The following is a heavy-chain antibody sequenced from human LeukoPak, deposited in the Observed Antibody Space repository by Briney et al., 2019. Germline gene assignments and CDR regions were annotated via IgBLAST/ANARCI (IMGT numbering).Heavy chain of an antibody. CDR2: ISGGTNNV. J-gene: IGHJ6*03. D-gene: IGHD6-25*01. CDR1: GFVFSYYT. Sequence: PGGSLRLSCEASGFVFSYYTFHWVRQAPGKGLEWVSSISGGTNNVHYADSVKGRFTISRDNAKNLLYLQMNSLRADDTAVYYCARFAAGGSYYYYMDVWGKGTTVTVSS. CDR3: ARFAAGGSYYYYMDV. V-gene: IGHV3-21*01.